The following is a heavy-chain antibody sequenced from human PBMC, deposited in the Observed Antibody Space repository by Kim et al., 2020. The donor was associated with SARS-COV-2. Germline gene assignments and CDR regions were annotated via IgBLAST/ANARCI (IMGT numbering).Heavy chain of an antibody. CDR3: SKASGWLPRY. D-gene: IGHD6-19*01. CDR2: GSGDGGTI. Sequence: GGSLRLSCAASGFTFAKSVMHWVRQAPGKGLEWVALGSGDGGTIYYADSVKGRFTISRDNSKDSLYLQMNSLRTDDTAFYYCSKASGWLPRYWGQGHLVTLPS. CDR1: GFTFAKSV. V-gene: IGHV3-43*02. J-gene: IGHJ4*02.